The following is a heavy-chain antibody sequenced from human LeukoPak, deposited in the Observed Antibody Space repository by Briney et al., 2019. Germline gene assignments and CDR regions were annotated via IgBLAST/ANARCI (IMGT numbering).Heavy chain of an antibody. D-gene: IGHD3-16*01. CDR3: ANLGLYQEADY. J-gene: IGHJ4*02. CDR2: ISGSGTST. Sequence: GGSLRLSCAASGFTFNNYAMSWVRPAPGKGLEWVSGISGSGTSTYYADSVKGRFTISRDNSKNTLSLQMHSLRAEDTAVYYCANLGLYQEADYWGQGTLVTVSS. CDR1: GFTFNNYA. V-gene: IGHV3-23*01.